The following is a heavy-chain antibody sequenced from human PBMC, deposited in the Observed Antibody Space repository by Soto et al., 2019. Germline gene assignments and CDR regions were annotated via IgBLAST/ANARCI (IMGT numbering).Heavy chain of an antibody. CDR1: GSTFSSYS. Sequence: GGSLRLSCAASGSTFSSYSMHPVRQAPGKGLEWVPVISYYVRNKYYADAVKARFTISRDNSKNTLYLKMSSLTAEDTAVYYCLKDASSSWAYFYNMDVWGKGTRVTVSS. D-gene: IGHD6-13*01. CDR2: ISYYVRNK. CDR3: LKDASSSWAYFYNMDV. J-gene: IGHJ6*04. V-gene: IGHV3-30*18.